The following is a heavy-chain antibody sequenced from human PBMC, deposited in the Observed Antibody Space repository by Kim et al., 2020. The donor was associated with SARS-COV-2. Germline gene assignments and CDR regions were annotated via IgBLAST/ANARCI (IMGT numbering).Heavy chain of an antibody. J-gene: IGHJ4*02. CDR1: RFTFGDYA. CDR2: ISWNSGER. Sequence: GGSLRLSCTASRFTFGDYAMHWVRQVPGKGLEWVSGISWNSGERGYADSVKGRFAISRDNAKNSLYLEMNSLRDEDTAFYYCAKDESQDYDSSGYYPIDHWGQGTLVTVSS. CDR3: AKDESQDYDSSGYYPIDH. D-gene: IGHD3-22*01. V-gene: IGHV3-9*01.